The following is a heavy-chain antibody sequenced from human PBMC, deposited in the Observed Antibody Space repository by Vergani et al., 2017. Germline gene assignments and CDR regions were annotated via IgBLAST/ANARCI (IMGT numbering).Heavy chain of an antibody. CDR2: IWYDGSNK. D-gene: IGHD1-26*01. CDR1: GFTFSSYG. Sequence: QVQLVESGGGVVQPGRSLRLSCAASGFTFSSYGMHWVRQAPGKGLEWVAVIWYDGSNKYYADSVKGRFTISRDNSKNTLYLQMNSLRAEDTAVYYCARGESSGSYPYLDYWGQGTLVTVSS. J-gene: IGHJ4*02. V-gene: IGHV3-33*01. CDR3: ARGESSGSYPYLDY.